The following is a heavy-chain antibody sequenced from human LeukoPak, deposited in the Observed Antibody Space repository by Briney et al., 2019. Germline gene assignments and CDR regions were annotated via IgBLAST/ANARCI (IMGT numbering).Heavy chain of an antibody. D-gene: IGHD6-13*01. Sequence: SGGSLRLSCAASGFTFSSYAMHWVRQAPGKGLEWVSTISGSAASTYNADSVKGRFTISRDNSKNTLYLQMNSLRAEDTAVYYCAKDSREGRIGYSSSHDYWGQGTLVTVSS. CDR2: ISGSAAST. V-gene: IGHV3-23*01. CDR3: AKDSREGRIGYSSSHDY. J-gene: IGHJ4*02. CDR1: GFTFSSYA.